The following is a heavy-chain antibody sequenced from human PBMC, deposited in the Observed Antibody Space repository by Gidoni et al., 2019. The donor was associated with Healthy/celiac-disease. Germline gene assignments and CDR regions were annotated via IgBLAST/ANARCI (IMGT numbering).Heavy chain of an antibody. CDR3: ARQSIAVSPLDY. Sequence: QVQLQESGPGLVKPSETLSLTCTVSGGSISSYYWSWIRPPPGKGLEWIGYIYYSGSTNYNPSLKSRVTISVDTSKNQFSLKLSSVTAADTAVYYCARQSIAVSPLDYWGQGTLVTVSS. CDR1: GGSISSYY. D-gene: IGHD6-19*01. J-gene: IGHJ4*02. V-gene: IGHV4-59*08. CDR2: IYYSGST.